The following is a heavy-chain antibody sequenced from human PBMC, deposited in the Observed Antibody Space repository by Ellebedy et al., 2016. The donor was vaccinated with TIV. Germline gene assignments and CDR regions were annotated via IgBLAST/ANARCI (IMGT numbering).Heavy chain of an antibody. CDR2: IYYSGSN. Sequence: MPSETLSLTCTVSGGSIRSYYWSWIRQPPGKGLEWIGHIYYSGSNQYNPSLQSRVTISVDASKNQFSLKLNSVTAADTAVYHCARSQYNYASIGYWDFWGQGSLVTVSS. J-gene: IGHJ4*02. V-gene: IGHV4-59*01. CDR1: GGSIRSYY. CDR3: ARSQYNYASIGYWDF. D-gene: IGHD3-22*01.